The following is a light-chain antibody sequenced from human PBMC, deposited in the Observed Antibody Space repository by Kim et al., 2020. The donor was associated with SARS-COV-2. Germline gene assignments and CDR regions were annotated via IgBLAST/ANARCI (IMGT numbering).Light chain of an antibody. CDR1: NIGSKS. Sequence: APGKTARSTCGGNNIGSKSVHWYQQKPGQAPVLVIYYDSDRPSGIPERFSGSNSGNTATLTISRVEGGDEADYYCQVWDSSSDHRVFGGGTQLTVL. J-gene: IGLJ3*02. CDR2: YDS. V-gene: IGLV3-21*04. CDR3: QVWDSSSDHRV.